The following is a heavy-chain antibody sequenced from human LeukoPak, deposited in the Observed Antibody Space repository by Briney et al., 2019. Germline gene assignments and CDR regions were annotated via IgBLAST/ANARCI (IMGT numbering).Heavy chain of an antibody. CDR3: ASGYYYDSSPRGYGMDV. D-gene: IGHD3-22*01. CDR1: GYTFTGYY. Sequence: ASVKVSCKASGYTFTGYYMHWVRQAPGQGLEWMGWINPNSGGTNYAQKFQGRVTMTRDTSISTAYMEPSRLRSDDTAVYYCASGYYYDSSPRGYGMDVWGQGTTVTVSS. J-gene: IGHJ6*02. CDR2: INPNSGGT. V-gene: IGHV1-2*02.